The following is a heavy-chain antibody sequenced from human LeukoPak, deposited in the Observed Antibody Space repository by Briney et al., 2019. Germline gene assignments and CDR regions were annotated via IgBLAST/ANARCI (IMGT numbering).Heavy chain of an antibody. Sequence: SQTLSLTCTVSGASISSGAYYWSWLRQPPGTGLEWFGYIYYTGSTYYNPSLKSRITISLDTSKNRFSLMLSSVTAADTAVYYCASVMNGVVKFDFWGQGTLVTVSS. CDR1: GASISSGAYY. J-gene: IGHJ5*01. D-gene: IGHD3-3*01. CDR3: ASVMNGVVKFDF. CDR2: IYYTGST. V-gene: IGHV4-30-4*01.